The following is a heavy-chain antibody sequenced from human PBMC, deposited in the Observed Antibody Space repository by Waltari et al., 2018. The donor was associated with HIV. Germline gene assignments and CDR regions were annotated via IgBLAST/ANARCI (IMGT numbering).Heavy chain of an antibody. CDR3: AATVTTRGTFDY. V-gene: IGHV3-21*05. J-gene: IGHJ4*02. D-gene: IGHD4-17*01. CDR1: GFSFRRYA. CDR2: ISSDSKYI. Sequence: VQLVDSGGALVKPGGSLRLSCEVSGFSFRRYAMNWVRQAPGRGLQWLSYISSDSKYIYYEQSLECRYTSSGDNAKSSVFLQMDNLRDADAATYSCAATVTTRGTFDYWGQGTVVAV.